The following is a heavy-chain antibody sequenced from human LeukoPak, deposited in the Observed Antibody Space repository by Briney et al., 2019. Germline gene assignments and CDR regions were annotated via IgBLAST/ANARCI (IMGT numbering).Heavy chain of an antibody. CDR1: GGTFSSYA. CDR2: IIPILGIA. D-gene: IGHD6-19*01. V-gene: IGHV1-69*04. J-gene: IGHJ4*02. Sequence: ASVNVSCKASGGTFSSYAISWVRQAPGQGLEWMGRIIPILGIANYAQKFQGRVTITADKSTSTAYMELSSLRSEDTAGYYCARGGRGSSGWYLTFYDYWGQGTLVTVSS. CDR3: ARGGRGSSGWYLTFYDY.